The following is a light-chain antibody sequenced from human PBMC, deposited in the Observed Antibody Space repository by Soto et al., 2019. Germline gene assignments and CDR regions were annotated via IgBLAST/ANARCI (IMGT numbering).Light chain of an antibody. CDR3: SSYTSSGTWV. Sequence: QSVLTQPASVSGSPGQSITISCSGTRSDVGVNKYVSWFQQHPGKAPKLMIYEVNNRPSGVSNRIAGYKSGNMASLTISGLQAEDEADYYCSSYTSSGTWVFGGGTKVTVL. V-gene: IGLV2-14*01. CDR2: EVN. CDR1: RSDVGVNKY. J-gene: IGLJ3*02.